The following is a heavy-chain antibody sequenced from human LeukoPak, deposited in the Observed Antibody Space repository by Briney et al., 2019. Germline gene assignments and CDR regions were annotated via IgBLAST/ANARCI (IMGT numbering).Heavy chain of an antibody. V-gene: IGHV4-30-2*01. CDR3: ARGDCSSTICYSPMDV. CDR1: VGSTCGGGYS. CDR2: INHSGST. J-gene: IGHJ6*03. Sequence: SQTLSLTSAVSVGSTCGGGYSWSSTRQPPGKGLEWNGEINHSGSTNYNPSLKSRVTISVDTTKNQYSLKVNSVTAADTALYYCARGDCSSTICYSPMDVWGKGTTVTVSS. D-gene: IGHD2-2*01.